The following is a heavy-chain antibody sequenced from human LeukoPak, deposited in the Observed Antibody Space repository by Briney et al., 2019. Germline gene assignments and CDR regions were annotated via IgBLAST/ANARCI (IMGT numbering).Heavy chain of an antibody. Sequence: GGSLRLSCAASGFTFSNYFMHWVRQAPGKGLEWVADIASDGSHTFYVESVKGRFTISRDNSKNTLYLQMNSLGPEDTAVYFCTRERQDTVIHSGAFDIWGQGTMVTVSS. D-gene: IGHD2-21*02. CDR1: GFTFSNYF. J-gene: IGHJ3*02. CDR2: IASDGSHT. V-gene: IGHV3-30-3*01. CDR3: TRERQDTVIHSGAFDI.